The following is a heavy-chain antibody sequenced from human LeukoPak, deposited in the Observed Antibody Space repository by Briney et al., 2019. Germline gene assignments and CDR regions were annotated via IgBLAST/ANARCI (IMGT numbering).Heavy chain of an antibody. J-gene: IGHJ6*03. Sequence: ASVKVSCKASGYTFTAYYMHWVRQAPGQGLEWMGWINPNSGGTNYAQKFQGRVTMTRDTSISTAYMELSRLRSDDTAVYYCARGPASTYYYYMDVWGKGTTVTISS. CDR3: ARGPASTYYYYMDV. D-gene: IGHD1-14*01. CDR2: INPNSGGT. V-gene: IGHV1-2*02. CDR1: GYTFTAYY.